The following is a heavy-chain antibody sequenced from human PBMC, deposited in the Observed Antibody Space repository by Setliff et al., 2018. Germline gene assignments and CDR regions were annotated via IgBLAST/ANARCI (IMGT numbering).Heavy chain of an antibody. CDR3: ARDNGFWSGYSLDY. CDR2: ISSSSSTI. D-gene: IGHD3-3*01. CDR1: GFTFSSYS. V-gene: IGHV3-48*01. Sequence: QPGGSLRLSCAASGFTFSSYSMNWVRQAPGKGLEWVSYISSSSSTIYYADSVKGRFTISRDNAKNSLYLQMNSLRAEDTAVYYCARDNGFWSGYSLDYWGQGTLVTVSS. J-gene: IGHJ4*02.